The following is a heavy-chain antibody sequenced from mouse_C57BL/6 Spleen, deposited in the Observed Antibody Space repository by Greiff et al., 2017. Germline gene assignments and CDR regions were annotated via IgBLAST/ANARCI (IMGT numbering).Heavy chain of an antibody. Sequence: EVKLVESGEGLVKPGGSLKLSCAASGFTFSSYAMSWVRQTPEKRLEWVAYISSGGDYIYYADTVKGRFTISRDNARNTLYLQMSSLKSEDTAMYYGTREGDYYGSNLFAYWGQGTLVTVSA. CDR3: TREGDYYGSNLFAY. D-gene: IGHD1-1*01. V-gene: IGHV5-9-1*02. CDR2: ISSGGDYI. J-gene: IGHJ3*01. CDR1: GFTFSSYA.